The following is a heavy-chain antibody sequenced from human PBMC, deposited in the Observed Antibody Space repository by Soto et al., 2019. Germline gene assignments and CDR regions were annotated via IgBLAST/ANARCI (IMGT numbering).Heavy chain of an antibody. J-gene: IGHJ6*02. CDR2: IDSSTKYT. V-gene: IGHV3-11*05. CDR1: GFTFRDYY. Sequence: QVQLVESGGGLVRPGGSMSLSCEASGFTFRDYYMTWFRQAPGKGLEWLSYIDSSTKYTNYADSVKGRFTISRDNAKNSLYLQMNSLRADDTAVYYCAREYYYTMDVWCQGTMVTVSS. CDR3: AREYYYTMDV.